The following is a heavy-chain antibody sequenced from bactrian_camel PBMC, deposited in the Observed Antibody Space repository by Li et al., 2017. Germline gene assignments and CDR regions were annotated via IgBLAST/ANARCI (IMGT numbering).Heavy chain of an antibody. J-gene: IGHJ4*01. Sequence: HVQQVESGGGSVEAGGSLRLSCEVIGLVDSPRCMGWFRQATGEERERVATIDSVGFTTYGDAVRGRFTISKDNDKTVYLEMNNLQPEDTAMYYCARKRRFGSCIDDMTAGDYWGQGTQVTVS. CDR1: GLVDSPRC. V-gene: IGHV3S53*01. CDR3: ARKRRFGSCIDDMTAGDY. D-gene: IGHD5*01. CDR2: IDSVGFT.